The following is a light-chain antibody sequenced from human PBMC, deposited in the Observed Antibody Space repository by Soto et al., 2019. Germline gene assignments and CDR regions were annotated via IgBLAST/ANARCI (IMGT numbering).Light chain of an antibody. CDR3: QQRSNWPLT. J-gene: IGKJ4*01. CDR1: QSVSSY. Sequence: EIVMTQSPATLSVSPGERATLSCRASQSVSSYLAWYQQKPGQAPRLLIYDASNRATGIPARFIGSGSGTDFTLTISSLEPEDFAVYYCQQRSNWPLTFGGGTKVDIK. CDR2: DAS. V-gene: IGKV3-11*01.